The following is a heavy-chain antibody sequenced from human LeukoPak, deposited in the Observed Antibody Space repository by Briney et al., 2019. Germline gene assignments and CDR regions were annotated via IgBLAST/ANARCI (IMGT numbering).Heavy chain of an antibody. V-gene: IGHV3-49*04. Sequence: GGSLRLSCTASGFTFGDYAMSWVRQAPGKGLEWVGFIRSKAYGGTTEYAASVKGRFTISRDDSKSIAYLQMNSLKTEDTAVYYCTRSFGGSYCYFDYWGQGTLVTVSS. CDR3: TRSFGGSYCYFDY. D-gene: IGHD1-26*01. J-gene: IGHJ4*02. CDR2: IRSKAYGGTT. CDR1: GFTFGDYA.